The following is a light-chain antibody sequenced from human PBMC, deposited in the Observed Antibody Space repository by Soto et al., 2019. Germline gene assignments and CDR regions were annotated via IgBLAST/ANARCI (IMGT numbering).Light chain of an antibody. CDR2: GAS. CDR3: QQYGSSPET. CDR1: QSVSSSY. J-gene: IGKJ1*01. V-gene: IGKV3-20*01. Sequence: ELVLTQSPRTLSLSPGERATLSCRASQSVSSSYLAWYQQKPGQAPRLLIYGASSRATGIPDRFSGSGSGTDFTLTISRLEPEDFAVYYCQQYGSSPETFGQGTKVDIK.